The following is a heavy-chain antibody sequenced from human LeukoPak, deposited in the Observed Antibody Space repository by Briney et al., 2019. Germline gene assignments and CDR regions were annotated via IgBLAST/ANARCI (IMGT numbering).Heavy chain of an antibody. J-gene: IGHJ5*02. D-gene: IGHD3-10*01. Sequence: PSETLSLTCTVSGGSISSYYWSWIRQPAGKGLEWIGRIYTSGSTNYNPSLKSRVTMSVDTSKNQFSLKLSSVTAADTAVYYCARDLARYRWFGDPLGWFDHWGQGTLVTVSS. CDR1: GGSISSYY. V-gene: IGHV4-4*07. CDR3: ARDLARYRWFGDPLGWFDH. CDR2: IYTSGST.